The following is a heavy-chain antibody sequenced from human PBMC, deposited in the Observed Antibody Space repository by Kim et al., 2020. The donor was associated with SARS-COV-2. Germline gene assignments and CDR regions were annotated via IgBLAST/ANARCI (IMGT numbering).Heavy chain of an antibody. CDR3: AKATIVDVPTGKTWFDP. CDR1: GLTFNIYG. CDR2: VLYDGSNE. Sequence: GGSLRLSCAPSGLTFNIYGRHWLRQAPGKGLQWVAAVLYDGSNEDYADSVNCGFTISRDNSKITLYLQMNSLRPEDTAVYYGAKATIVDVPTGKTWFDPWGQGTLVIVSS. V-gene: IGHV3-30*18. J-gene: IGHJ5*02. D-gene: IGHD2-21*01.